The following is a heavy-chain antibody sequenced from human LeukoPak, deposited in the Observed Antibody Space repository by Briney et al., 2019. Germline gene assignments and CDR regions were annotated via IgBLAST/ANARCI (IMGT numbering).Heavy chain of an antibody. CDR3: ARGSHYYDSSGYYVHY. J-gene: IGHJ4*02. CDR2: ISSNGGST. D-gene: IGHD3-22*01. Sequence: GGSLRLSCAASGFTFSSYAMHWVRQAPGKGLEYASAISSNGGSTYYANSVKGRFTISRDNSKNTLYLQMGSLRAEDMAVYYCARGSHYYDSSGYYVHYWGQGTLVTVSS. CDR1: GFTFSSYA. V-gene: IGHV3-64*01.